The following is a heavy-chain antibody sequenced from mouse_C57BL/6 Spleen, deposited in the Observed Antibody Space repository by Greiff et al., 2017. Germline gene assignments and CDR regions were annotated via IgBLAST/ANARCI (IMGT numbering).Heavy chain of an antibody. CDR2: IRNKANGYTT. V-gene: IGHV7-3*01. CDR1: GFTFTDYY. D-gene: IGHD2-3*01. CDR3: ARYKGWLLDY. J-gene: IGHJ2*01. Sequence: DVKLQESGGGLVQPGGSLSLSCAASGFTFTDYYMSWVRQPPGKALEWLGFIRNKANGYTTEYSASVKGRFTISRDNSQSILYLQMNALRAEDSATYYCARYKGWLLDYWGQGTTLTVSS.